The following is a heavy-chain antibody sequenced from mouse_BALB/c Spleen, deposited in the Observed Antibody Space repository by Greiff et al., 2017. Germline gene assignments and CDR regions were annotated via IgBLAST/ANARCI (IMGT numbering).Heavy chain of an antibody. CDR2: IYPGSGST. CDR3: ARSYYYGSSYEAY. J-gene: IGHJ3*01. V-gene: IGHV1-77*01. Sequence: QVQLKESGPELVKPGASVKMSCKASGYTFTDYVISWVKQRTGQGLEWIGEIYPGSGSTYYNEKFKGKATLTADKSSNTAYMQLSSLTSEDSAVYFCARSYYYGSSYEAYWGQGTLVTVSA. D-gene: IGHD1-1*01. CDR1: GYTFTDYV.